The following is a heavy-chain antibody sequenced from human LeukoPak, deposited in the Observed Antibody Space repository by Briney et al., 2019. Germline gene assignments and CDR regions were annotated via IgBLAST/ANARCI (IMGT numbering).Heavy chain of an antibody. CDR3: ARESSRDYYYYMDV. CDR2: ISSSDDTI. V-gene: IGHV3-11*04. Sequence: GGSLRLSCAASGFTFSDYYMSWIRQAPGRGLEWISYISSSDDTIYYADSVKGRFTISRDNAKISLYLQMNSLRAEDTAVYYCARESSRDYYYYMDVWGKGTTVTVSS. J-gene: IGHJ6*03. CDR1: GFTFSDYY. D-gene: IGHD6-6*01.